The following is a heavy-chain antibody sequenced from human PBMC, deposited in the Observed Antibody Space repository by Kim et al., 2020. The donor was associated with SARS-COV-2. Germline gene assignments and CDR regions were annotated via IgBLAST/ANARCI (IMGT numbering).Heavy chain of an antibody. CDR2: INHSGST. J-gene: IGHJ4*02. Sequence: ETLSLTCAVYGGSFSGYYWSWIRQPPGKGLEWIGEINHSGSTNYNPSLKSRVTISVDTSKNQFSLKLSSVTAADTAVYYCARGNTIFGVVIQRLFDYWGQGTLVTVSS. V-gene: IGHV4-34*01. CDR3: ARGNTIFGVVIQRLFDY. D-gene: IGHD3-3*01. CDR1: GGSFSGYY.